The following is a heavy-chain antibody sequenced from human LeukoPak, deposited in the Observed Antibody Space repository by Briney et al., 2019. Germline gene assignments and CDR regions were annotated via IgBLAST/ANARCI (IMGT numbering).Heavy chain of an antibody. Sequence: NPSETLSLTCAVYGGSFSGYYWSWIRQPPGKGLEWIGEINHSGSTNYNPSLKSRVTISVDTSKNQFSLKLSSVTAADTAVYYCARDGATAIDFYYYYYMDVWGKGTTVTVSS. D-gene: IGHD4-17*01. CDR1: GGSFSGYY. J-gene: IGHJ6*03. V-gene: IGHV4-34*01. CDR3: ARDGATAIDFYYYYYMDV. CDR2: INHSGST.